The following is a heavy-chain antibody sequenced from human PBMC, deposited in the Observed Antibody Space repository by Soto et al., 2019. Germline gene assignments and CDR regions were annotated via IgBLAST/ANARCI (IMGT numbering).Heavy chain of an antibody. CDR2: IYYSGTT. CDR3: ARCSLVVVPAPGFDP. CDR1: GGAIRSGGYY. V-gene: IGHV4-31*03. D-gene: IGHD2-2*01. Sequence: SETLSLTCTVSGGAIRSGGYYWSWIRQHPGKGLEWIGYIYYSGTTYYNPSLKSRVTISVDTSKNQFSLKLGSVSAADTALYYCARCSLVVVPAPGFDPWGRGPLVTVSS. J-gene: IGHJ5*02.